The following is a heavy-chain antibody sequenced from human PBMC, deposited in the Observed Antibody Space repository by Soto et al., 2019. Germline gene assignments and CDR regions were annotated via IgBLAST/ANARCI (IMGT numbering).Heavy chain of an antibody. J-gene: IGHJ3*02. D-gene: IGHD3-10*01. Sequence: PGGSLRLSCAASGVTFSSYAMSWVRQAPGKGLEWVSTFRGSGDGTYYADSVKGRFTVSRDNSNNQLYLQMNGLRAEDTAVYYCAKGPDPGAFDIWGQGTMVTVSS. V-gene: IGHV3-23*01. CDR2: FRGSGDGT. CDR3: AKGPDPGAFDI. CDR1: GVTFSSYA.